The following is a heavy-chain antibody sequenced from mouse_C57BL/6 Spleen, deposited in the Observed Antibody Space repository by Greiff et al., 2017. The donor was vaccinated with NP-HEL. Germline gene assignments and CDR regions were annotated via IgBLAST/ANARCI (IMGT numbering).Heavy chain of an antibody. CDR3: ARVPYYYGSSLYYAMDY. CDR2: INYDGSST. CDR1: GFTFSDYY. D-gene: IGHD1-1*01. J-gene: IGHJ4*01. V-gene: IGHV5-16*01. Sequence: EVMLVESEGGLVQPGSSMKLSCTASGFTFSDYYMAWVRQVPEKGLEWVANINYDGSSTYYLDSLKSRFIISRDNAKNILYLQMSSLKSEDTATYYCARVPYYYGSSLYYAMDYWGQGTSVTVSS.